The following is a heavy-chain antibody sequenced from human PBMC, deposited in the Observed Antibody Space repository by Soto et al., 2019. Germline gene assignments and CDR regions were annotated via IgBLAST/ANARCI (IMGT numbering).Heavy chain of an antibody. J-gene: IGHJ4*02. CDR3: TTDVWVYTEIDH. D-gene: IGHD1-26*01. Sequence: PGGSLRLSCAASGFTFSTAWMNWVRQAPGKGLEWVGRIKRKVDGGTTDYAAPVKGRFTISRDDSKNTLYLQMNSLKTEDTAVYYCTTDVWVYTEIDHWGQGALVTVSS. CDR1: GFTFSTAW. CDR2: IKRKVDGGTT. V-gene: IGHV3-15*07.